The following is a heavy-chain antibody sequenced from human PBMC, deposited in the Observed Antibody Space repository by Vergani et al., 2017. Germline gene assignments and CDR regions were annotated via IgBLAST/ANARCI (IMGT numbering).Heavy chain of an antibody. CDR1: GFTFDDYA. D-gene: IGHD6-19*01. CDR2: ISWNSGST. V-gene: IGHV3-9*01. Sequence: EVQLVESGGGLVQPGRSLRLSCAASGFTFDDYAMHWVRQAPGKGLEWVSGISWNSGSTGYADSVKGRLTISRDNAKNSLYLQMNSLRAEDTAVYYCAREGTGVAGFDYWGQGTLVTVSS. CDR3: AREGTGVAGFDY. J-gene: IGHJ4*02.